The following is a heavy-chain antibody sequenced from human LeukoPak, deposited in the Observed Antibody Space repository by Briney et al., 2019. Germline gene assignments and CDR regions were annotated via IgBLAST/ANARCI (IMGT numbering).Heavy chain of an antibody. CDR2: ISYDGSNK. Sequence: GGSLRLSCAASGFTFSSYGMHWVRQAPGKGLEWVSVISYDGSNKYYADSVKGRFTSSRDNSKNTLYLQMNSLRANDTAVYYCAKGSTRYSYGSLHDYWGQGTVVTVSS. CDR3: AKGSTRYSYGSLHDY. D-gene: IGHD5-18*01. V-gene: IGHV3-30*18. CDR1: GFTFSSYG. J-gene: IGHJ4*02.